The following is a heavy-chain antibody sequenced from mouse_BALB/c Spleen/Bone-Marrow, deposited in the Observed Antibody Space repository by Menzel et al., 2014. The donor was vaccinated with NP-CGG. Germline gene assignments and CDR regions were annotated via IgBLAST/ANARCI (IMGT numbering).Heavy chain of an antibody. CDR2: TRNKANGYTT. Sequence: EVKVVESGGGLVQPGGSLRLSGATSGFTFTDYYMNWVRQPPGKALEWLGFTRNKANGYTTEYSASVKSRFTIPRDNSQNILYLQMNTLRADDSATYYCARDKGRVFFDYWGQGTTLTVSS. V-gene: IGHV7-3*02. CDR3: ARDKGRVFFDY. J-gene: IGHJ2*01. CDR1: GFTFTDYY.